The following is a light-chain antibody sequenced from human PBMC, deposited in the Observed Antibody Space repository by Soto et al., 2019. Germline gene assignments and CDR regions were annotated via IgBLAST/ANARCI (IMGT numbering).Light chain of an antibody. CDR2: DVS. CDR3: SSYAGSHTYV. J-gene: IGLJ1*01. CDR1: SSDVGGYNY. Sequence: QSVLTQPRSVSGSPGQSVTISCTGTSSDVGGYNYVSWYQQHPGKAPKLMIYDVSKRPSGVPDRFSGSKSGDTASLTVSGLQAEDEADYYCSSYAGSHTYVFGTGTKVTVL. V-gene: IGLV2-11*01.